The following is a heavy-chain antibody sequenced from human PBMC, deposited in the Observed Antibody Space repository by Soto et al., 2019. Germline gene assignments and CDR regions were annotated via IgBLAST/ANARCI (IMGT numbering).Heavy chain of an antibody. CDR1: GGTFSSDA. J-gene: IGHJ5*02. D-gene: IGHD3-22*01. V-gene: IGHV1-69*13. CDR2: IIPIFGTA. Sequence: SVKVSCKASGGTFSSDAITWVRQAPGQGLEWMGGIIPIFGTANYAQKFQGRVTITADESTSTAYMELSSLRSEDTAVYYCARDRGPSSGYYPYWFDPWGQGPLVTVSS. CDR3: ARDRGPSSGYYPYWFDP.